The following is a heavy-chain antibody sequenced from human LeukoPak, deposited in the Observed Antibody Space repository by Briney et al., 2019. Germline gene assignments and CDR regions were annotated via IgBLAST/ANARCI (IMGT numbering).Heavy chain of an antibody. J-gene: IGHJ6*02. V-gene: IGHV4-59*08. Sequence: SETLSLTCTVSGGSISSYYWSWIRQPPGKGLEWIGYIYYSGGTNYNPSLKSRVTISVDTSKNQFSLKLSSVTAADTAVYYCARHSHYYYGMDVWGQGTTVTVSS. CDR3: ARHSHYYYGMDV. CDR1: GGSISSYY. CDR2: IYYSGGT.